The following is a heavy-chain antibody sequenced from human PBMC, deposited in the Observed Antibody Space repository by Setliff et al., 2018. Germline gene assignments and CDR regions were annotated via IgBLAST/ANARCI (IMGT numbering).Heavy chain of an antibody. CDR1: GYSISSGYY. CDR3: ARLGGSSTSGGFYYFYYYMDV. CDR2: IYRTGTT. V-gene: IGHV4-38-2*01. Sequence: SETLSLTCGVSGYSISSGYYWGWIRQPPGKGLEWIGSIYRTGTTHYNPSLKSRVTMSVDTSKNQFSLKLSSVTAADTAVYYCARLGGSSTSGGFYYFYYYMDVWGKGTTVTVS. D-gene: IGHD2-2*01. J-gene: IGHJ6*03.